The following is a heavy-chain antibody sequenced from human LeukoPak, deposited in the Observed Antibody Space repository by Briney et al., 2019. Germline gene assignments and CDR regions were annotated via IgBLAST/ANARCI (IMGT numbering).Heavy chain of an antibody. CDR1: GYTLTAYY. Sequence: ASVKVSCKASGYTLTAYYLHWVRQAPGHGLEWVGRINPKSGGTIDEQKLQGRVTKTRDTSIGTAYMEVSSLRSDDTGVYYCARPYYKSSGLYVDAFDIWGRGTRVTVSS. D-gene: IGHD3-22*01. J-gene: IGHJ3*02. CDR2: INPKSGGT. CDR3: ARPYYKSSGLYVDAFDI. V-gene: IGHV1-2*05.